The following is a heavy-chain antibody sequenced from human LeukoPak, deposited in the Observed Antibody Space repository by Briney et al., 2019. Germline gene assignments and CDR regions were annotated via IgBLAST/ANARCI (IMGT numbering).Heavy chain of an antibody. J-gene: IGHJ6*02. Sequence: SETLSLTCTVSGGXFSRYYWSWIRQPPGKGLQWIGNIHYSGSTNYNPSLKSRVTISIDTSKNQFSLRLSSVTAVDTAVYYCARVSGATITTYYGMDVWGQGTTVTVS. CDR2: IHYSGST. CDR1: GGXFSRYY. D-gene: IGHD5-12*01. CDR3: ARVSGATITTYYGMDV. V-gene: IGHV4-59*01.